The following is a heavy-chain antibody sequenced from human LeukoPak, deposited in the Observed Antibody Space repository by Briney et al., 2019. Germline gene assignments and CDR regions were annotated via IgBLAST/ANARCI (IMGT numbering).Heavy chain of an antibody. D-gene: IGHD3-10*01. CDR2: INPNSGGT. Sequence: ASLRVSSKASGYTFTAYYIHWVRQAPGQRLEWMGWINPNSGGTNYAQRFQGRVTMTRDTSITTAYMELSRLRSDDTAVYYCASPWGRWFGELIWYFDLWGRGTLVTVSS. CDR3: ASPWGRWFGELIWYFDL. CDR1: GYTFTAYY. J-gene: IGHJ2*01. V-gene: IGHV1-2*02.